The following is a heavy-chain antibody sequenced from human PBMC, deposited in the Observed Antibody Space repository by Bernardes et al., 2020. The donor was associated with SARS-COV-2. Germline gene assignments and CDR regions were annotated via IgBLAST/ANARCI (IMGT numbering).Heavy chain of an antibody. CDR2: INPNSGAT. D-gene: IGHD1-26*01. V-gene: IGHV1-2*04. CDR3: ARGLAVGVAESYYSGMDV. J-gene: IGHJ6*02. CDR1: GYMFTGYS. Sequence: ASVKVSCKTSGYMFTGYSIQWVRQAPGQGLEWVGWINPNSGATHSAQKFQGWVTMTRDTSISTAYMELTRLTSDDTAVYYCARGLAVGVAESYYSGMDVWGQGTTVTGSS.